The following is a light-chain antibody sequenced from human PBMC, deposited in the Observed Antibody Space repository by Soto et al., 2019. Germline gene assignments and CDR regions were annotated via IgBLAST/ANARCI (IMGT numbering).Light chain of an antibody. CDR1: STDIGGYNF. CDR2: EVY. Sequence: QSALTQPPSASGSPGQSVTISCTGTSTDIGGYNFVSWYQQQPGKAPTLLIYEVYKRPSGVPDRFSGSKSGNTASLTVSGLQADDEADYYYTSFARSEDPCVVFGGGTKVTVL. V-gene: IGLV2-8*01. CDR3: TSFARSEDPCVV. J-gene: IGLJ2*01.